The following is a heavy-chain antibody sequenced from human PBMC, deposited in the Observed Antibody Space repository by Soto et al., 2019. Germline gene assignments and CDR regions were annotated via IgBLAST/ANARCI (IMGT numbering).Heavy chain of an antibody. CDR1: GFTFSNAW. Sequence: GGSLRLSCAASGFTFSNAWMNWVRQAPGKGLEWVGRIKSKTDGGTTDYAAPVKGRFTISRDDSKNTLYLQMNSLKTEDTAVYYCTTDWVPGTTIQMLSDAFDIWGQGTMVTVSS. V-gene: IGHV3-15*07. CDR3: TTDWVPGTTIQMLSDAFDI. D-gene: IGHD1-7*01. CDR2: IKSKTDGGTT. J-gene: IGHJ3*02.